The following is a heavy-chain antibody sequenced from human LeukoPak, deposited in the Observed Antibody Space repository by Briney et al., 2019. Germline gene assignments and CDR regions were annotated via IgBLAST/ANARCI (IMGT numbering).Heavy chain of an antibody. V-gene: IGHV3-33*01. J-gene: IGHJ6*03. CDR1: GFTFSSYG. D-gene: IGHD2-21*02. Sequence: GGSLRLSCAASGFTFSSYGMHWVRQAPGKGLEWVAVIWYDGSNKYYADSVKGRFTISRDNSKNTLYLQMNSLRAEDTAGYYCARGGDSYPYYYMDVWGKGTTVTVSS. CDR3: ARGGDSYPYYYMDV. CDR2: IWYDGSNK.